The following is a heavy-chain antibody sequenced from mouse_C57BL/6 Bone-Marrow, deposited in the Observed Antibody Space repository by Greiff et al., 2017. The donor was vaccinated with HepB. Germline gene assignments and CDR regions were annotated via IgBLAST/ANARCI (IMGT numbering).Heavy chain of an antibody. J-gene: IGHJ1*03. CDR1: GYSITSGYY. D-gene: IGHD2-1*01. CDR3: ARGRGNYPWYFDV. Sequence: EVQLQQSGPGLVKPSQSLSLTCSVTGYSITSGYYWNWIRQFPGNKLEWMGYISYDGSNNYNPSLKNRISITRDTSKNQFFLKLNSVTTEDTATYYCARGRGNYPWYFDVWGTGTTVTVSS. V-gene: IGHV3-6*01. CDR2: ISYDGSN.